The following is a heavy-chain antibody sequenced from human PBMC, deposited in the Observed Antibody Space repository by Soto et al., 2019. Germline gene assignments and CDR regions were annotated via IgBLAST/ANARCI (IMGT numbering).Heavy chain of an antibody. CDR1: DGKIVGIGGY. D-gene: IGHD3-3*01. V-gene: IGHV4-39*07. Sequence: SVTNCVTRSVADGKIVGIGGYWGWIKQPPGKGLEWVGSINYRGSTNYNPSLKGRVTISVDTSKNQFSLKLSSVTAADTAVYYCARKRRYDLTISFDYWGQGTLVTVSS. J-gene: IGHJ4*02. CDR3: ARKRRYDLTISFDY. CDR2: INYRGST.